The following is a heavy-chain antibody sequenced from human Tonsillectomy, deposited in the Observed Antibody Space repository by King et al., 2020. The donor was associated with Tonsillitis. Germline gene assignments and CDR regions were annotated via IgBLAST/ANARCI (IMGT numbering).Heavy chain of an antibody. CDR2: IRSKRYNYAT. V-gene: IGHV3-73*02. J-gene: IGHJ4*02. Sequence: VQLVESGGGLVQPGGSLKLSCATSGFTFSGSAMHWVRQASGKGLEWVGRIRSKRYNYATEYAASVKGRFTISRDDSKNTAYLQMNSLKTEDTAVYYCTTLRYCTGNRCFDYWGQGTLVTVSS. CDR1: GFTFSGSA. D-gene: IGHD2-8*02. CDR3: TTLRYCTGNRCFDY.